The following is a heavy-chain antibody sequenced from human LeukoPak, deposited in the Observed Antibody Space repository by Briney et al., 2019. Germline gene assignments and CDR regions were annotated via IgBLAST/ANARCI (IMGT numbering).Heavy chain of an antibody. Sequence: EASVKVSCKASGYTFTSYAMHWVRQAPGQRLEWMGWINAGNGNTKYSQKFQGRVTITRDTSASTAYMELSSLRSEDTAVYYCAREGRDGYNFHAFDIWGQGTMVTVSS. V-gene: IGHV1-3*01. CDR1: GYTFTSYA. CDR2: INAGNGNT. CDR3: AREGRDGYNFHAFDI. J-gene: IGHJ3*02. D-gene: IGHD5-24*01.